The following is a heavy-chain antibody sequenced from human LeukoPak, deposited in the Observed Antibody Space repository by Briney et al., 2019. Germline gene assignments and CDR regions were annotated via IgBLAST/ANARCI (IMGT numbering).Heavy chain of an antibody. J-gene: IGHJ4*02. CDR1: GGSISSSNW. D-gene: IGHD2-21*02. V-gene: IGHV4-4*02. CDR2: IYHSGST. CDR3: ARDGVTPYYFDY. Sequence: PSETLSLTCAVPGGSISSSNWWSWVRQPPGKGLEWIGEIYHSGSTNYNPSLKSRVTISVDKSKNQFSLKLSSVTAADTAVYYCARDGVTPYYFDYWGQGTLVTVSS.